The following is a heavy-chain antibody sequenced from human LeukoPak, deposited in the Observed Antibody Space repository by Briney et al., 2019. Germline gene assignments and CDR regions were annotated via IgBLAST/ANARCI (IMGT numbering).Heavy chain of an antibody. V-gene: IGHV3-21*01. CDR3: ARGRGCSSTGCYPDY. J-gene: IGHJ4*02. CDR1: GFTFSGYS. D-gene: IGHD2-2*01. Sequence: GGSLRLSCAASGFTFSGYSMNWVRQAPGKGLEWVSSISSSSSDIYYAGSVKGRFTISRDNAKNSLFLQMNSLRAEDTAVYYCARGRGCSSTGCYPDYWGQGTLATVSS. CDR2: ISSSSSDI.